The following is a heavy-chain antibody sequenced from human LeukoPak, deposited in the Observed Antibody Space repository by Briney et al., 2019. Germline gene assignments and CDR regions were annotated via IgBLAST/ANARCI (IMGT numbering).Heavy chain of an antibody. CDR2: IHADGVGT. V-gene: IGHV3-23*01. Sequence: PAGSLRLSCAASGCPFNTQDMRWVRQPPGKGLEWVSSIHADGVGTFYADYVRGRFTISRDNSKNTLDLQMNSLRVGDTAVYYCGKGRVSEWGQGTLVTVSS. CDR3: GKGRVSE. J-gene: IGHJ4*02. D-gene: IGHD6-19*01. CDR1: GCPFNTQD.